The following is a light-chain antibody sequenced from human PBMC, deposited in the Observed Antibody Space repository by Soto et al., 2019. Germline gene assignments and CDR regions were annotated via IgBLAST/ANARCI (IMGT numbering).Light chain of an antibody. CDR2: DAS. CDR3: QQSSNWPPIT. CDR1: QSVSSY. V-gene: IGKV3-11*01. J-gene: IGKJ5*01. Sequence: EIVLTQSPATLSLPPGERATLSCRASQSVSSYLAWYQQKPGQAPRLLIYDASNRATGIPARFSGSGSGTDFTLTIRSLEPEDFAVYYCQQSSNWPPITCGQGTRREIK.